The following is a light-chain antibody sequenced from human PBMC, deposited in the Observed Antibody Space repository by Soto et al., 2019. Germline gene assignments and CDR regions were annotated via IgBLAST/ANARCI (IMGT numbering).Light chain of an antibody. Sequence: EIVMTQSPATLSVSPGEGVTFSCRASEGVRNMLAWYQHKPGQPPRLLVSYASAGATGVPARFNGSGSGTEFTLTINSLQSEDVALYYCQQFYTWPVTFGGGTKVEIK. V-gene: IGKV3-15*01. CDR1: EGVRNM. J-gene: IGKJ4*01. CDR3: QQFYTWPVT. CDR2: YAS.